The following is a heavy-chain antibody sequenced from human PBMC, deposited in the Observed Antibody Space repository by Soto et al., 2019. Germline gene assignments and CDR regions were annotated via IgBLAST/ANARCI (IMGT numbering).Heavy chain of an antibody. CDR2: ISTYNGNT. Sequence: QVQLVQSGAEVKKPGTSVKVSCKASGYTFTSNGISWVRQAPGQGLEWMGWISTYNGNTNYAQKLQGRVTMTRDTSTSIDYMELRDLRSDDTAVYYCARDVYGDYGYWGQGSLVTVSS. J-gene: IGHJ4*02. D-gene: IGHD4-17*01. CDR3: ARDVYGDYGY. V-gene: IGHV1-18*01. CDR1: GYTFTSNG.